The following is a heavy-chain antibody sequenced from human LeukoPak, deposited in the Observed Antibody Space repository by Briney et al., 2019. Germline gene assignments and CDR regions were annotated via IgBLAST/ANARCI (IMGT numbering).Heavy chain of an antibody. J-gene: IGHJ4*02. Sequence: GGSLRLSCTASGFSFSTFWMNWVRQAPGKGLEWVANIKHDGSVKYHVDPVKGRFTISRDNAMQSLYLQMNSLRAEDTAVYYCAGGVSYWGRGTLVTVSS. CDR3: AGGVSY. CDR2: IKHDGSVK. CDR1: GFSFSTFW. V-gene: IGHV3-7*04.